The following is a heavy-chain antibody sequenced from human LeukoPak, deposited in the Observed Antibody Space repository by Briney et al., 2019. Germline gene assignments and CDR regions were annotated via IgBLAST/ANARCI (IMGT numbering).Heavy chain of an antibody. V-gene: IGHV3-23*01. D-gene: IGHD2-2*01. CDR2: ISTSGDGT. CDR3: ANTRGNTVPYNWFDS. Sequence: GGSLRLSCVASGGFAFSSFVLSWVRQTPGKGLEWVSVISTSGDGTYYTDSVKGRFTISRDNSKNTLYLQMNSLRAEDTAAYYCANTRGNTVPYNWFDSWGQGTLVTVSS. CDR1: GGFAFSSFV. J-gene: IGHJ5*01.